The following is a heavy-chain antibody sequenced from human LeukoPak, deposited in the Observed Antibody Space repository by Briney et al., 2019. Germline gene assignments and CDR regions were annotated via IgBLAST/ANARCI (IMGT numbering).Heavy chain of an antibody. CDR3: ARVGLGVGSGRKASGFDP. D-gene: IGHD3-10*01. J-gene: IGHJ5*02. CDR2: IKQDGSEK. Sequence: GGSLRLSCAASGFTFSTYWMSWVRQAPGKGLEWVANIKQDGSEKYDVDSVKGRFTISRDNAKNSLYLQMNSLRAEDTAVYYCARVGLGVGSGRKASGFDPWGQGTLSPSPQ. CDR1: GFTFSTYW. V-gene: IGHV3-7*04.